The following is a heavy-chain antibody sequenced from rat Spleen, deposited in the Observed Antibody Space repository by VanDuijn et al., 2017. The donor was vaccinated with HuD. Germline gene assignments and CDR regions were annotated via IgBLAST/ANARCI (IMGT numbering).Heavy chain of an antibody. CDR1: DYSITSNY. CDR2: ISYTGTT. V-gene: IGHV3-1*01. Sequence: EVQLQESGPGLVKPSQSLSLTCSVTDYSITSNYWGWIRKFPGNKMEWIGHISYTGTTSYNPSLKSRISMTRDTSKNQFFLQVDSVTTEETATYYCARGYYVAFAYWGQGTLVTVSS. J-gene: IGHJ3*01. CDR3: ARGYYVAFAY. D-gene: IGHD1-12*01.